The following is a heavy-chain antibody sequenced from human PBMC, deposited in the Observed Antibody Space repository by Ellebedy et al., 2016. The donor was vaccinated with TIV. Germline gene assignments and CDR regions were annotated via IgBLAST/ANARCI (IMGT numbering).Heavy chain of an antibody. D-gene: IGHD5-12*01. CDR3: ARLAPYSGYDYFDY. Sequence: MPSETLSLTCTVSGGSISSSSYYWGWIRQPPGKGLEWIGSFYYSGSTNYNPSLKSRVTISVDTSKNQFSLKLGSVTAADTAVYYCARLAPYSGYDYFDYWGQGTLVTVSS. CDR2: FYYSGST. CDR1: GGSISSSSYY. V-gene: IGHV4-39*01. J-gene: IGHJ4*02.